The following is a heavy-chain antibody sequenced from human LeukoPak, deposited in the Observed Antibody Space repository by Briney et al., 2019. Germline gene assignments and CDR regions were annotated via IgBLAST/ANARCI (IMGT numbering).Heavy chain of an antibody. J-gene: IGHJ4*02. CDR3: ARDHYDSSGYYYGGDY. V-gene: IGHV3-30-3*01. CDR2: ISYDGSNK. CDR1: GFTFSSYA. D-gene: IGHD3-22*01. Sequence: GSLRLSCAASGFTFSSYAMHWVRQAPGKGLEWVAVISYDGSNKYYADSVKGRFTISRDNSKNTLYLQMNSLRAEDTAVYYCARDHYDSSGYYYGGDYWGQGTLVTVSS.